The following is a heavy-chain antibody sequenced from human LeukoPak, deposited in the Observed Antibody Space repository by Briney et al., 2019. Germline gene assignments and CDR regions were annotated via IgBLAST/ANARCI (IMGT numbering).Heavy chain of an antibody. Sequence: KPSETLSLTCTVSGGSVSSGSYYWSWIRQPPGKGLEWIGYIYYSGSTNYNPSLKGRVTISVDTSKNQFSLKLSSVTAADTAVYYCARVLATVTTGGMDVWGKGTTVTVSS. J-gene: IGHJ6*04. V-gene: IGHV4-61*01. CDR2: IYYSGST. CDR3: ARVLATVTTGGMDV. D-gene: IGHD4-17*01. CDR1: GGSVSSGSYY.